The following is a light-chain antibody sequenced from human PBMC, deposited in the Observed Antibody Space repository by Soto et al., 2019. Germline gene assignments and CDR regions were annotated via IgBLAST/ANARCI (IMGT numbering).Light chain of an antibody. V-gene: IGKV3-15*01. CDR2: GAS. CDR3: QQYKNWPLT. Sequence: IVMTQSPATLSVSPGERATLSCRASQSISDNLAWYLQTLGQAPRLLIYGASTRATGVPDRFSGSGSGKEFTLTISGLQSEDFAVYYCQQYKNWPLTFGGGTKVEIK. J-gene: IGKJ4*01. CDR1: QSISDN.